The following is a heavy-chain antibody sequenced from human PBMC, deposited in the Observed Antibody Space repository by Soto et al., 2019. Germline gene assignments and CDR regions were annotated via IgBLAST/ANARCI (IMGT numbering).Heavy chain of an antibody. CDR2: IGGGGRLI. Sequence: EVHLVESGGGLVQRGGSLRLSCAASGFTFSSFSMNWVRQAPGRGPERISYIGGGGRLISCADSVKRRFTTSRDNAQNSIYLQMDSLRDEDTAVYYWARSHGWAFDCWGQGNQVSVSS. CDR3: ARSHGWAFDC. D-gene: IGHD6-19*01. J-gene: IGHJ4*02. CDR1: GFTFSSFS. V-gene: IGHV3-48*02.